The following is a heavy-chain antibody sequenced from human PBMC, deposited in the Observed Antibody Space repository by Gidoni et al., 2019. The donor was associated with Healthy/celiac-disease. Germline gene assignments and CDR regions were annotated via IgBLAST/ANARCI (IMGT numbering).Heavy chain of an antibody. CDR2: ISGSGGSP. CDR1: GSTFSSYA. D-gene: IGHD4-17*01. V-gene: IGHV3-23*01. CDR3: AKSLGDQPGGMDV. Sequence: EVQLLESGGGLVQPGGSLRLSCAASGSTFSSYAMSWFRQAPGKGLEWVSAISGSGGSPYYADSVKGRFTISRDNSKSTLYLQMNSLRAEDTAVYYCAKSLGDQPGGMDVWGQGTTVTVSS. J-gene: IGHJ6*02.